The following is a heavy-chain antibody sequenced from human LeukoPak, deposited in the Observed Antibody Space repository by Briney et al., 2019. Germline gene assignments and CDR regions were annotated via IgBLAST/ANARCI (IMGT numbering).Heavy chain of an antibody. CDR3: AKVNNYDDY. CDR1: GFTFSTFG. J-gene: IGHJ4*02. D-gene: IGHD1/OR15-1a*01. CDR2: ISHDGDNE. Sequence: GGSLRLSGAASGFTFSTFGIHWVRQAPGKGLEWVAAISHDGDNEYYTDSVKGRFTISRDNSKNMIYLQMNSLRGEDSAVYYCAKVNNYDDYWGQGTLVTVSS. V-gene: IGHV3-30*18.